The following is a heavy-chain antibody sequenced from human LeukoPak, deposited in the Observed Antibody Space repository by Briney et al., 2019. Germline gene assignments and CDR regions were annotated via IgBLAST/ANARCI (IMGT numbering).Heavy chain of an antibody. CDR3: ARHVSPGRDPSIAALGY. CDR2: IYPGDSDT. Sequence: GESLKISCKGSGYSFTSYWIGWVRQMPGKGLEGMGIIYPGDSDTRYSPSFQGQVTISADKSISTAYLQWSSLKASDTAMYYCARHVSPGRDPSIAALGYWGQGTLVTVSS. V-gene: IGHV5-51*01. CDR1: GYSFTSYW. D-gene: IGHD6-6*01. J-gene: IGHJ4*02.